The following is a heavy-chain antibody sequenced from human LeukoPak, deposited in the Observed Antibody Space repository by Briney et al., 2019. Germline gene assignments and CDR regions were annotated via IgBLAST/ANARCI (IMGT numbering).Heavy chain of an antibody. V-gene: IGHV4-39*07. CDR3: ASRSGYSYGDFDY. J-gene: IGHJ4*02. CDR2: IYSSGST. CDR1: GGSISSGSYY. D-gene: IGHD5-18*01. Sequence: SETLSLTCIVSGGSISSGSYYWGWIRQPPGRGLEWIGIIYSSGSTYSNPSLKSRVTISLDTSKSQLSLKVSSVTAADTAVYYCASRSGYSYGDFDYWGQGTLVTVSS.